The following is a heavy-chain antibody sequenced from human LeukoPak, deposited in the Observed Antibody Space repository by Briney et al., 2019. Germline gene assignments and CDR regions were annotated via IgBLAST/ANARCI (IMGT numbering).Heavy chain of an antibody. CDR3: ARLNDYDSSGYYYVAGY. J-gene: IGHJ4*02. D-gene: IGHD3-22*01. V-gene: IGHV5-51*01. Sequence: GESLKISCKGSGYSFSTYWIGWVRQMPGKGLEWMGIIYPGDSDTRYSPSFQGQVTISADKSISAAYLQWSSLKASDTAMYYCARLNDYDSSGYYYVAGYWGQGTLVSVSS. CDR2: IYPGDSDT. CDR1: GYSFSTYW.